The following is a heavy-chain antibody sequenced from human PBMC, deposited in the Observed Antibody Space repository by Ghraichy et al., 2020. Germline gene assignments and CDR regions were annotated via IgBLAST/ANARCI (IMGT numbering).Heavy chain of an antibody. CDR3: ARTSYGSGSTLGGDV. D-gene: IGHD3-10*01. CDR1: GFTVSSNY. Sequence: GGSLRLSCAASGFTVSSNYMSWVRQAPGKGLEWVSVIYSGGSTYYADSVKGRFTISRDNSKNTLYLQMNSLRAEDTAVYYCARTSYGSGSTLGGDVWGQGTTVTVSS. J-gene: IGHJ6*02. V-gene: IGHV3-53*01. CDR2: IYSGGST.